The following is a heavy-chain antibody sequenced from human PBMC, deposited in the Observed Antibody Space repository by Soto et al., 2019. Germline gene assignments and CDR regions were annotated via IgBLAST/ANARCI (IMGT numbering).Heavy chain of an antibody. V-gene: IGHV3-7*03. D-gene: IGHD6-13*01. J-gene: IGHJ4*02. Sequence: GGSLRLSCAASGFTFSSYWMSWVRQAPGKGLEWVANIKQDGSEKYYVASVKGRFTISRDNAKNSLYLQMNSLRAEDTAVYYCARSPPRYSSSWYRWYFDYWGQGTLVTVSS. CDR1: GFTFSSYW. CDR2: IKQDGSEK. CDR3: ARSPPRYSSSWYRWYFDY.